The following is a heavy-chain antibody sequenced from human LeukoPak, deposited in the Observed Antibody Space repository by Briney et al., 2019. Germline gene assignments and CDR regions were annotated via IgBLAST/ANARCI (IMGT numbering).Heavy chain of an antibody. CDR2: INPSGGST. D-gene: IGHD6-13*01. V-gene: IGHV1-46*01. J-gene: IGHJ5*02. CDR3: ARDRRPSRYQLLQQQLVSPNTNWFDP. CDR1: GYTFTSYY. Sequence: GASVKVSCKASGYTFTSYYMHWVRQAPGQGLEWMGIINPSGGSTSYAQKFQGRVTMTRDTSTSTVYMELSSLRSEDTAVYYCARDRRPSRYQLLQQQLVSPNTNWFDPWGQATLVTVSS.